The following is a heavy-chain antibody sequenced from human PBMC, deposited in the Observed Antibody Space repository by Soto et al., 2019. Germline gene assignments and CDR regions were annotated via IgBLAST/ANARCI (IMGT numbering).Heavy chain of an antibody. CDR3: ARAGGLTTVTTEGYFDY. CDR1: GYTFTSYY. Sequence: ASVKVSCKASGYTFTSYYMHWVRQAPGQGLERMGIINPSGGSTSYAQKFQGRVTMTRDTSTSTVYMELSSLRSEDTAVYYCARAGGLTTVTTEGYFDYWGQGTLVTVSS. J-gene: IGHJ4*02. D-gene: IGHD4-17*01. V-gene: IGHV1-46*01. CDR2: INPSGGST.